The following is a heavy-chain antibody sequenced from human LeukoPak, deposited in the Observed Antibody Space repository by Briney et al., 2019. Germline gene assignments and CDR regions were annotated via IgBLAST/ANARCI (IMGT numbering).Heavy chain of an antibody. Sequence: GRSLRLSCAASGFTFSSYGMHWVRQAPGKGLEWVAVISYDGSNKYYADSVKGRFTISRDNAKNTLYLQMNSLRAEDTAMYYCARVDIGGWYWLDPWGQGTLVTVSS. D-gene: IGHD6-19*01. CDR2: ISYDGSNK. V-gene: IGHV3-30*03. J-gene: IGHJ5*02. CDR1: GFTFSSYG. CDR3: ARVDIGGWYWLDP.